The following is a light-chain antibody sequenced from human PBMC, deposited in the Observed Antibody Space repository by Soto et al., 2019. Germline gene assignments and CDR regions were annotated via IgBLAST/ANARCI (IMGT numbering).Light chain of an antibody. CDR3: QQANSFPWT. CDR1: QSIYTW. J-gene: IGKJ1*01. CDR2: ASS. Sequence: DIQMTQSPSSVCASVGDRVTITCRASQSIYTWLAWYQQKPGKAPELLIYASSNLQSGVPSRFSGSGSVRDFTLTISSLQPEDFATYYCQQANSFPWTFGQGTKVDI. V-gene: IGKV1-12*01.